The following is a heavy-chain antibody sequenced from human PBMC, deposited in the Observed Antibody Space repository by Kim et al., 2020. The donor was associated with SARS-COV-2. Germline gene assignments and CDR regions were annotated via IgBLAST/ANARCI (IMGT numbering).Heavy chain of an antibody. CDR3: AREQTGYSSSWLRYFDL. D-gene: IGHD6-13*01. J-gene: IGHJ2*01. Sequence: SETLSLTCTVSGGSISSSSYYWGWIRQPPGKGLEWIGSIYYSGSTYYNPSLKSRVTISVDTSKNQFSLKLSSVTAADTAVYYCAREQTGYSSSWLRYFDLWGRGTLVTVSS. V-gene: IGHV4-39*07. CDR1: GGSISSSSYY. CDR2: IYYSGST.